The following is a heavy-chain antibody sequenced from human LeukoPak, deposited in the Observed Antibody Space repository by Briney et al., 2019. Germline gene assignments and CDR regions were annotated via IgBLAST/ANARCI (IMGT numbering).Heavy chain of an antibody. J-gene: IGHJ4*02. D-gene: IGHD5-18*01. Sequence: EASVKVSCKASGYTFTSYDINWVRQATGQGLEWMGWISAYNGNTNSAQKVQGRVTLTTDTSTSTAYMELRSLRSDDTAVYYCARQVDTSMALPDYWGQGTLVTVSS. CDR1: GYTFTSYD. CDR3: ARQVDTSMALPDY. CDR2: ISAYNGNT. V-gene: IGHV1-18*01.